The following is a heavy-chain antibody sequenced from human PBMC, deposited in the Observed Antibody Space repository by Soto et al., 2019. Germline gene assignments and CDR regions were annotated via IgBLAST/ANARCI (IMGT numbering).Heavy chain of an antibody. Sequence: APVKGSCQASGFTFTSYCISWVRQAPGQGLEWMGWISAYNGNTNYAQKLQGRVTMTTDTSTSTAYMELRSLRSDDTAVYYCARRATTPNWFDPWGQGTLVTVSS. CDR2: ISAYNGNT. D-gene: IGHD4-17*01. V-gene: IGHV1-18*01. CDR3: ARRATTPNWFDP. CDR1: GFTFTSYC. J-gene: IGHJ5*02.